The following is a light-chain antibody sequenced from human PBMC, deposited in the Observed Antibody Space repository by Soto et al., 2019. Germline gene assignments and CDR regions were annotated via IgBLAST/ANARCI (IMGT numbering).Light chain of an antibody. Sequence: EIVLTQSPGTLSLSPGERATLSCRASQSVSSSYLAWYQQKPVQAPRLLIYGASSRATGIPDRFSGSGSGTDFTLTISRLEPEEFAVYYCQQYGSSPRTFGQGTRWIS. CDR1: QSVSSSY. J-gene: IGKJ1*01. CDR2: GAS. CDR3: QQYGSSPRT. V-gene: IGKV3-20*01.